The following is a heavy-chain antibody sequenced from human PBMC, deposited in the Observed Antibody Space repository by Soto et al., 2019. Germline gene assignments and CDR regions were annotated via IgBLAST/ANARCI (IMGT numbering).Heavy chain of an antibody. J-gene: IGHJ4*02. V-gene: IGHV3-53*01. CDR3: ASSSSWGWVDY. D-gene: IGHD6-13*01. CDR1: GFTVSSNY. Sequence: GGSLRLSCAASGFTVSSNYMSWVRQAPGKGLEWVSVIYSGGSTYYADSVKGRFTISRDNSKNTLYLQMNSLRAEDTAVYYCASSSSWGWVDYWGQGTLVTVSS. CDR2: IYSGGST.